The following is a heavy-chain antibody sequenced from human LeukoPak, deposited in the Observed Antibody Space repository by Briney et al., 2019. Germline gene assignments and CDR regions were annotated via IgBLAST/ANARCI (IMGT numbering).Heavy chain of an antibody. CDR2: ISSSSSYI. CDR1: GFTFSSYS. J-gene: IGHJ4*02. Sequence: GGSLRLSCAASGFTFSSYSMNWVRQAPGKGLEWVSSISSSSSYIYYADSVKGRFTISRDNAKNSLYLQMNSLRAEDTAVYYCARSFGEWLVPFDYCGQGNLVTVSS. CDR3: ARSFGEWLVPFDY. V-gene: IGHV3-21*01. D-gene: IGHD6-19*01.